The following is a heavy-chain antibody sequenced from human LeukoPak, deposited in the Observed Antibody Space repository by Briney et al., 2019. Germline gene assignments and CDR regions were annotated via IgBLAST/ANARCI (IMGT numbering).Heavy chain of an antibody. D-gene: IGHD2-15*01. CDR3: ARGPTYCSSSSCLQGE. CDR1: GGSISSSSYY. Sequence: RPSETLSLTCTASGGSISSSSYYWSWIRQPAGKGLEWIGRIYTSGSTNYNPSLKSRVTISVDTSKNQFSLKLSSVTAADTAVYYCARGPTYCSSSSCLQGEWGQGTLVTVSS. J-gene: IGHJ4*02. CDR2: IYTSGST. V-gene: IGHV4-61*02.